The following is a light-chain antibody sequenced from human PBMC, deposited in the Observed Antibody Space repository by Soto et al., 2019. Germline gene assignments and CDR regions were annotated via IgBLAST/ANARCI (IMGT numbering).Light chain of an antibody. J-gene: IGKJ2*01. Sequence: EIVMTQSPATLSVSPGERATLSCRASQSVSSNLAWYQQKRGQAPRLLIYGASTRATSIPARFSGSGSGTEFTLTISSLQSEDFAVYYCQQYNNWPLYTFGQGTKLEIK. CDR3: QQYNNWPLYT. CDR1: QSVSSN. V-gene: IGKV3-15*01. CDR2: GAS.